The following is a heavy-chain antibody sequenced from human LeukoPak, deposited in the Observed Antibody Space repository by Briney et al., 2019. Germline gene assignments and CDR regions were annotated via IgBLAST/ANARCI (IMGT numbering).Heavy chain of an antibody. CDR1: GGSISSYY. Sequence: SEALSLTCTVSGGSISSYYWSWIRQPPGKGLEWIGYIYYSGSTSYNPSLKSRVTISVDTSKKQFSLKLSSVTAADTAFYYCARYIVSYPHDAFDIWGQGTMVTVSS. V-gene: IGHV4-59*01. J-gene: IGHJ3*02. CDR2: IYYSGST. D-gene: IGHD1-26*01. CDR3: ARYIVSYPHDAFDI.